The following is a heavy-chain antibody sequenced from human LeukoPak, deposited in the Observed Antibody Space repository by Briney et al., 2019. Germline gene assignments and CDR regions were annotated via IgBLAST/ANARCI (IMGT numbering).Heavy chain of an antibody. J-gene: IGHJ4*02. CDR2: INTNTGNP. CDR1: GYTFTSYA. V-gene: IGHV7-4-1*02. CDR3: ARKIFTRYNWNEDGVDY. D-gene: IGHD1-20*01. Sequence: ASVKVSCKASGYTFTSYAMNWVRQAPGQGLEWMGWINTNTGNPTYAQGFTGRFVFSLDTSVSTAYLQISSLKAEDTAVYYCARKIFTRYNWNEDGVDYWGQGTLVTVSS.